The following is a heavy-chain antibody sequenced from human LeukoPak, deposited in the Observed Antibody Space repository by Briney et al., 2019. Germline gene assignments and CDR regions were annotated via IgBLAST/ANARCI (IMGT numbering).Heavy chain of an antibody. D-gene: IGHD1-26*01. J-gene: IGHJ3*01. V-gene: IGHV4-39*01. CDR3: ATPSYSGSWGTIDV. CDR1: GGSISSNSYY. Sequence: PSETLSLTCAVSGGSISSNSYYWGWIRQPPGKGLEWIGSIYYSGSTYYNPSLKSRVTISVDTSKNQFSLNLSSVTAADMAVYYCATPSYSGSWGTIDVWGQGTMVTVSS. CDR2: IYYSGST.